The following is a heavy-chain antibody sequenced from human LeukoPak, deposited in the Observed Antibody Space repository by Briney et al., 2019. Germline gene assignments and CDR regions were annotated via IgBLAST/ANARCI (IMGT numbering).Heavy chain of an antibody. Sequence: GSLRLSCAAPGFTFSDYYMSWIRQAPGQGLEWVSYISSRASTTYYADSVKGRFTISRDNANTSMYLQMNSLRTEDTAVYYCATGKRQLDYWGQGTLVTVSS. CDR3: ATGKRQLDY. CDR1: GFTFSDYY. CDR2: ISSRASTT. D-gene: IGHD6-13*01. J-gene: IGHJ4*02. V-gene: IGHV3-11*01.